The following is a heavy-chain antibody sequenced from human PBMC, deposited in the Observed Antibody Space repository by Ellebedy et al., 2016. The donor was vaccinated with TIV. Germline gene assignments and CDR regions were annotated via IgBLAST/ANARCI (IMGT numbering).Heavy chain of an antibody. CDR2: ISVYNGST. V-gene: IGHV1-18*01. CDR3: AREAKDGSTFDY. CDR1: GYTFSRYG. J-gene: IGHJ4*02. D-gene: IGHD2-2*01. Sequence: AASVKVSCKASGYTFSRYGVSWVRQAPGEGLEWMGWISVYNGSTNYAQRLQGRVTMTTDTSTSTAYMELRSLRSDDTAVYYCAREAKDGSTFDYWGQGTLVTVSS.